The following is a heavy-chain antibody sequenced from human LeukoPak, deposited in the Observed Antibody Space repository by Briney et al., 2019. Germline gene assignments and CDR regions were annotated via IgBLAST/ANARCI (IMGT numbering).Heavy chain of an antibody. D-gene: IGHD2-15*01. CDR1: GGSFSGYY. CDR2: INHSGST. J-gene: IGHJ5*02. V-gene: IGHV4-34*01. CDR3: ARKSYCSGGSYYRFDP. Sequence: SETLSLTCAVYGGSFSGYYWSWIRQPPGKGLEWIGEINHSGSTNYNPSLKSRVTISVDTSKNQFSLKLSSVTAADTAVYYCARKSYCSGGSYYRFDPWGQGTLVTVSS.